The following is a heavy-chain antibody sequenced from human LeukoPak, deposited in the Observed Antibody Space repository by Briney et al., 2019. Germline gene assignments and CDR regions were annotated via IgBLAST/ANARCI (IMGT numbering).Heavy chain of an antibody. CDR2: TSGSGGTT. J-gene: IGHJ4*02. CDR1: GFTFSNYG. V-gene: IGHV3-23*01. CDR3: AKSGITFGGPFDY. Sequence: GGSLRLSCAASGFTFSNYGMNWVRQAPGKGLEWVSVTSGSGGTTYYADSVKGRFTISRDNSKNTLYLQMNSLRAEDTAVYYCAKSGITFGGPFDYWGQGTLVTVSS. D-gene: IGHD3-16*01.